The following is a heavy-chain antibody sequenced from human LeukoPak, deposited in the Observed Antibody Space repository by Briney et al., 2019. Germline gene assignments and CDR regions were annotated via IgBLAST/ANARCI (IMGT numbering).Heavy chain of an antibody. CDR1: GDSVSSNSAA. CDR3: ARDPAKYSSGHRGALDY. Sequence: SQTLSLTCAISGDSVSSNSAAWNWIRQSPSRGLEWLGRTYYRSKWYNDYAVSVKSRITINPDTSKNQFSLQLSSVTAADTAVYYCARDPAKYSSGHRGALDYWGQGTLVTVSS. D-gene: IGHD6-19*01. V-gene: IGHV6-1*01. J-gene: IGHJ4*02. CDR2: TYYRSKWYN.